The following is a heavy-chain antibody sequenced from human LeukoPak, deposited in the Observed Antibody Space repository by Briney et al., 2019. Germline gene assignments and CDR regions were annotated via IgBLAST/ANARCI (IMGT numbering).Heavy chain of an antibody. CDR1: GFTFCNYW. V-gene: IGHV3-74*01. Sequence: GGSLRLSCVASGFTFCNYWMRWVRQAPGKGLESVSRINTDGTVTTYADSVTGRFTVSGDKIYNTMFLQMHGVKDEDTSVYCRDRKWRLAPPPDSWGQGTPVTVSS. J-gene: IGHJ4*02. CDR3: DRKWRLAPPPDS. D-gene: IGHD6-19*01. CDR2: INTDGTVT.